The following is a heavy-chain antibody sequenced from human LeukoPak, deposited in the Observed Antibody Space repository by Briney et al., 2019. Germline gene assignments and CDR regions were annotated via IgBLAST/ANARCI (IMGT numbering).Heavy chain of an antibody. D-gene: IGHD2/OR15-2a*01. CDR2: ISGKGDKT. Sequence: GGSLRLSCVASGITFEDYGIHWVRQAPGKGLEWVSLISGKGDKTYYVDSVKGRSTVSRDNSRNTLYLQMDSLRDEDTAFYYCAVPTIYGVGAFDVWGQGTMLMVSS. CDR3: AVPTIYGVGAFDV. CDR1: GITFEDYG. V-gene: IGHV3-43*02. J-gene: IGHJ3*01.